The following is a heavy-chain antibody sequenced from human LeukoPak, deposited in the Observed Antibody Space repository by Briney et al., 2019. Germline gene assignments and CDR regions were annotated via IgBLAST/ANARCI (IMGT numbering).Heavy chain of an antibody. V-gene: IGHV4-34*01. CDR2: INHSGST. CDR1: GGSFSGFY. D-gene: IGHD3-22*01. J-gene: IGHJ4*02. CDR3: ARGFDSSGYSTDY. Sequence: SETLSLTCSVYGGSFSGFYWNWIRQPPGKGLEWIGEINHSGSTHYSPSLKSRLSISVDPSKNQFSLKLSSVTAADTAVYYCARGFDSSGYSTDYWGQGTLVTVSS.